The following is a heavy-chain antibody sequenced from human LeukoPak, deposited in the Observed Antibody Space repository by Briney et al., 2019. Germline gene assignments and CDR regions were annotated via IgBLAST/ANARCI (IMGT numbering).Heavy chain of an antibody. CDR2: ISAYNGNT. CDR1: GYTFTSYG. D-gene: IGHD3-22*01. V-gene: IGHV1-18*01. J-gene: IGHJ4*02. Sequence: ASVKVSCKASGYTFTSYGISWVRQAPGQGLEWMGWISAYNGNTNYAQKLQGRVTMTTDTSTSTAYMELRSLRSDDTGVYYCARGPLGYYDSSGYYYGYWGQGTLVTVSS. CDR3: ARGPLGYYDSSGYYYGY.